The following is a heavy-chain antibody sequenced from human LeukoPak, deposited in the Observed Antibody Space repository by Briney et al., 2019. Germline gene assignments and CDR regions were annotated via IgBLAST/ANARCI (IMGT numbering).Heavy chain of an antibody. CDR1: GFTFSSYG. CDR2: IRYDGSNK. CDR3: AKGRFLEWLRFDY. D-gene: IGHD3-3*01. Sequence: PGGSLRLSCAAPGFTFSSYGMHWVRQAPGKGLEWVAFIRYDGSNKYYADSVKGRFTISRDNSKNTLYLQMNSLRAGDTAVYYCAKGRFLEWLRFDYWGQGTLVTVSS. J-gene: IGHJ4*02. V-gene: IGHV3-30*02.